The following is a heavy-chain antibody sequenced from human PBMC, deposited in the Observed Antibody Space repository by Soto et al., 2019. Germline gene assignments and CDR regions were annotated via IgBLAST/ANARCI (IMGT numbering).Heavy chain of an antibody. CDR2: IYPGDSDT. J-gene: IGHJ6*02. D-gene: IGHD6-13*01. CDR3: XRLYSGIAAASNYGMDV. V-gene: IGHV5-51*01. Sequence: PGESLKISCKGSGYSFTSYWVGWVRQMPGKGLEWMGIIYPGDSDTRYSPSFQGQVTISADKSISTAYLQWSSLKASDTAMYYCXRLYSGIAAASNYGMDVWGQGTTVTVSS. CDR1: GYSFTSYW.